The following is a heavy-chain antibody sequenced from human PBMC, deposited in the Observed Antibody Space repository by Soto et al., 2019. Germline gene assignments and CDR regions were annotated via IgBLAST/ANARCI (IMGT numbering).Heavy chain of an antibody. CDR1: GGSISSSNW. V-gene: IGHV4-4*02. J-gene: IGHJ6*02. D-gene: IGHD5-18*01. Sequence: QVQLQESGPGLVKPSGTLSLTCAVSGGSISSSNWWSWVRQPPGKGLEWLGEIYHSGSTNYNPSLKSRLTLSVDKSKNRFSLKLTSVTAADTAVYYCARDRAPITAINSYYGMDVWGQGTTVTVSS. CDR2: IYHSGST. CDR3: ARDRAPITAINSYYGMDV.